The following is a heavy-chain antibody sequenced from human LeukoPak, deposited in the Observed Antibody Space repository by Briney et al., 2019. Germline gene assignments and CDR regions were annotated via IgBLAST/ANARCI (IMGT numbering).Heavy chain of an antibody. J-gene: IGHJ4*02. V-gene: IGHV3-48*03. CDR3: AGGQGWLLDY. Sequence: PGGSLRLSCAASGFTFSSYEMNWVRQAPGKGLEWVSHIRSSGSTIYYADSVKGRFTISRDNAKNSLFLQMNSLRVEDTAVYYCAGGQGWLLDYWGQGALVTVSS. D-gene: IGHD2-15*01. CDR2: IRSSGSTI. CDR1: GFTFSSYE.